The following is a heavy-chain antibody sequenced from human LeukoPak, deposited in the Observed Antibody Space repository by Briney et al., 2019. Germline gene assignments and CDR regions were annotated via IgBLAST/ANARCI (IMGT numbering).Heavy chain of an antibody. V-gene: IGHV2-70*17. CDR2: IDWDDEE. D-gene: IGHD5-24*01. CDR3: ARMSRDGRNPQTYYYYHYMDV. J-gene: IGHJ6*03. CDR1: GFSVATTGVC. Sequence: RESGPALEKPTQTLTLTCTFSGFSVATTGVCVGWVRPPPGKALEWLARIDWDDEEFYSTSLKTRLTISTDTPKNQVVLTMTNMDPVDTATYYCARMSRDGRNPQTYYYYHYMDVWGKGTTVTVSS.